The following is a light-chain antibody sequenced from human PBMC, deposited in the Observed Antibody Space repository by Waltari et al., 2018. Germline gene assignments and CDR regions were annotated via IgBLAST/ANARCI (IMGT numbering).Light chain of an antibody. CDR1: QSINNY. CDR2: AAS. Sequence: DIQMTQSPSSLSASVGDRVAITCRASQSINNYVNWYQQKQGQAPKLLIFAASTLQTGVPSRFSGSGSGTDFTLTISSLQPEDFATYYCQQSYNNPRAFGQGTKVEIK. V-gene: IGKV1-39*01. CDR3: QQSYNNPRA. J-gene: IGKJ1*01.